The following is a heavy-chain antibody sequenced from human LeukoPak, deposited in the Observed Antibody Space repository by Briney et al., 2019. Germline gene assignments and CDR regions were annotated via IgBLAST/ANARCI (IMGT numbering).Heavy chain of an antibody. CDR3: ARARDYGSGKANAFDI. Sequence: AGGSLRLSCAASGFSVSRNFMTWVRQAPGKGLEWVANIKRDGSEKYYVDSVKGRFTISRDNAENSLYLQMNSLRAEDTAVYYCARARDYGSGKANAFDIWGQGTMVTVSS. CDR2: IKRDGSEK. V-gene: IGHV3-7*05. D-gene: IGHD3-10*01. CDR1: GFSVSRNF. J-gene: IGHJ3*02.